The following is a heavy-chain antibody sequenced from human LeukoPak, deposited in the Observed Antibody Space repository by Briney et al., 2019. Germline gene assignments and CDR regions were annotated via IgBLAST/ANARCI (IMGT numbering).Heavy chain of an antibody. CDR3: YTSITDY. CDR1: GFNVNNAW. CDR2: IRSKIDGGAT. D-gene: IGHD2-21*01. Sequence: AGGSLRLSCAASGFNVNNAWMSWVRQAPGKGLEWVGRIRSKIDGGATDYAAPVKGRFTISRDDSKNTLYLQINSLKIEDTAMYYCYTSITDYWGQGTLVTVSS. V-gene: IGHV3-15*07. J-gene: IGHJ4*02.